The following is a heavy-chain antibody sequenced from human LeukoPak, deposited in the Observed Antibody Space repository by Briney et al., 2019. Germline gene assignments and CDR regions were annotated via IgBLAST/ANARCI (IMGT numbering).Heavy chain of an antibody. CDR1: GFTFSDYY. J-gene: IGHJ3*02. V-gene: IGHV3-11*01. CDR3: ARTLAPSVVRARRGAFDI. Sequence: GGSLRLSCAASGFTFSDYYMSWIRQAPGKGLEWVSYISSSGSTIYYADSVKGRFTISRDNARNSLYLQMNSLRAEDTAVYYCARTLAPSVVRARRGAFDIWGQGTMVTVSS. CDR2: ISSSGSTI. D-gene: IGHD3-10*01.